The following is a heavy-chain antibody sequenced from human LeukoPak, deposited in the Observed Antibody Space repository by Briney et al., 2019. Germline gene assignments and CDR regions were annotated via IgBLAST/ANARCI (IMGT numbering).Heavy chain of an antibody. CDR2: IWYDGSNK. J-gene: IGHJ4*02. CDR3: ASWRGSGHHGGYFDY. V-gene: IGHV3-33*01. Sequence: GGSLRLSCVVSGLTFRNYGMYWVRQAPGKGLEWVALIWYDGSNKYYADSVKGRFTISRDNPKNTLYLQMNSLRAEDTAVYYCASWRGSGHHGGYFDYWGQGILVTVSS. CDR1: GLTFRNYG. D-gene: IGHD3-10*01.